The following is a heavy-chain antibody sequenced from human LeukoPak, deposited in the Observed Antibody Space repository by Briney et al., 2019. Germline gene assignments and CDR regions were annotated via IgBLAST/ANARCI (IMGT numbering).Heavy chain of an antibody. D-gene: IGHD3-22*01. CDR3: ARDPNYYDSTREGYYYYGMDV. CDR2: IWYDGSNK. Sequence: GGSLKLSCAASGFTFSSYGMHWVRQAPGKGLEWVAVIWYDGSNKYYADSVKGRFTISRDNSKNTLYLQMNSLRAEDTAVYYCARDPNYYDSTREGYYYYGMDVWGQGTTVTVSS. CDR1: GFTFSSYG. V-gene: IGHV3-33*01. J-gene: IGHJ6*02.